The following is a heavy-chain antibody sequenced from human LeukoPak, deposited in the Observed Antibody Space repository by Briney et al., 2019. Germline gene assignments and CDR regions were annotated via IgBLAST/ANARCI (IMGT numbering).Heavy chain of an antibody. CDR3: ARIDWGWGAFDI. V-gene: IGHV4-59*01. J-gene: IGHJ3*02. CDR1: GGSISSYY. D-gene: IGHD2-21*01. Sequence: SETLSLTCTVSGGSISSYYWSWIRQPPGKGLEWIGYIYYSGSTNYNPSLKSRVTISVDTSKNQFSLKLSSVTAAGMAVYYCARIDWGWGAFDIWGQGTMVTVSS. CDR2: IYYSGST.